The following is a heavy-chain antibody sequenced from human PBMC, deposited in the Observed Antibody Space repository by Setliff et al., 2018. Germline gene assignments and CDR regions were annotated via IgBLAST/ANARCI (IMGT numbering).Heavy chain of an antibody. V-gene: IGHV5-51*01. CDR3: ARNRVALYDAFDI. CDR2: IHPSNSDT. Sequence: GESLKISCKGSGYSFTDYWIGWVRQMPGEGLEWMGIIHPSNSDTVYSPSFQGQVTISADRSITTAYLQWSSLRASDTAIYYCARNRVALYDAFDIWGQGTMVTVSS. J-gene: IGHJ3*02. CDR1: GYSFTDYW. D-gene: IGHD5-12*01.